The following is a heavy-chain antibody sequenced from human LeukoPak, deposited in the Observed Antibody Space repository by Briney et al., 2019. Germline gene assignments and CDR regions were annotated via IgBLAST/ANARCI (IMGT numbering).Heavy chain of an antibody. CDR1: GFTVSSNY. Sequence: GGSLRLSCAASGFTVSSNYMSWVRQAPGKGLEWVSVIYSGGSTYYADSVKGRFTISRDNSKNTLYLQMNSLRAEDTAVYYCAKTGTARTVTTDYWGQGTLVTVSS. V-gene: IGHV3-53*01. CDR3: AKTGTARTVTTDY. J-gene: IGHJ4*02. CDR2: IYSGGST. D-gene: IGHD4-17*01.